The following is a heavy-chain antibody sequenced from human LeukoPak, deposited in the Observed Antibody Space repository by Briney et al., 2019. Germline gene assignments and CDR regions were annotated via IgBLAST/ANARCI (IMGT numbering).Heavy chain of an antibody. D-gene: IGHD3-22*01. CDR2: IGTAGDT. J-gene: IGHJ4*02. Sequence: PGGSLRLSCAASGFTFSSYDMHWVRQATGKGLEWVSAIGTAGDTYYPGSVKGRFTISRENAKNSMYLQMNSLRAGDTAVYYCARPPPRSDYYDSSGYTYYFDYWGQGTLVTVSS. CDR3: ARPPPRSDYYDSSGYTYYFDY. CDR1: GFTFSSYD. V-gene: IGHV3-13*01.